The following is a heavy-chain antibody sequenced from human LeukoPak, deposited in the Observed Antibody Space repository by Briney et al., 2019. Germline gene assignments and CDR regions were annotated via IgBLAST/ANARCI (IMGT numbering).Heavy chain of an antibody. Sequence: SVKVSCKASGGTFSSYAISWVRQAPGHGLEWMGGIIPIFGTANYAQKFQGRVTITADKSTSTAYMELISLRSEDTAVYYCARDHGYGLYYFDYWGQGTLVTVSS. CDR3: ARDHGYGLYYFDY. J-gene: IGHJ4*02. CDR1: GGTFSSYA. D-gene: IGHD5-18*01. V-gene: IGHV1-69*06. CDR2: IIPIFGTA.